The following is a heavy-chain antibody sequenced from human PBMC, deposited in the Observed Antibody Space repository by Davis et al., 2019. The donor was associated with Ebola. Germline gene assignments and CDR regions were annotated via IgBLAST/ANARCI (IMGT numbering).Heavy chain of an antibody. V-gene: IGHV1-46*01. D-gene: IGHD2/OR15-2a*01. CDR1: VYTFTSYY. CDR2: INPSGGST. CDR3: AREVEYPGDYFDY. J-gene: IGHJ4*02. Sequence: SVTVSCKASVYTFTSYYMHWVRQAPGQGLEWMGIINPSGGSTSYAQKFQGRVTMTRDTSTSTVYMELSSLRSEDTAVYYCAREVEYPGDYFDYWGQGTLVTVSS.